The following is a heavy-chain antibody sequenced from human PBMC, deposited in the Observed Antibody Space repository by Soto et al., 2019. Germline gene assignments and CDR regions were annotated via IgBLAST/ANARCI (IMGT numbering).Heavy chain of an antibody. J-gene: IGHJ5*02. CDR2: IHYSGST. CDR3: ATLLRFFGP. Sequence: SETLSLTCTVSGGSISSGDYYWSWIRQPPGKGLEWIGYIHYSGSTYYNPSLKSRITISVEKSKNQFSLKLGSVTAADTAVYYCATLLRFFGPWGQGILVTVS. D-gene: IGHD3-3*01. CDR1: GGSISSGDYY. V-gene: IGHV4-30-4*01.